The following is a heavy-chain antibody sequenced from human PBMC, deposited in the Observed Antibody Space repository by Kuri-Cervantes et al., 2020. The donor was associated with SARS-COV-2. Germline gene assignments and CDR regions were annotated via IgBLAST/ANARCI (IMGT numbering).Heavy chain of an antibody. V-gene: IGHV3-21*01. CDR2: ISSSSSYI. J-gene: IGHJ6*03. Sequence: GGSLRLSCAASGFTFSSYAMSWVRQAPGKGLEWVSSISSSSSYIYYADSVKGRFTISRDNAKNSLYLHMNSLRGDDTAVYYCARVAGEGPIYYYYMDVWGKGTTVTVSS. D-gene: IGHD2-21*01. CDR3: ARVAGEGPIYYYYMDV. CDR1: GFTFSSYA.